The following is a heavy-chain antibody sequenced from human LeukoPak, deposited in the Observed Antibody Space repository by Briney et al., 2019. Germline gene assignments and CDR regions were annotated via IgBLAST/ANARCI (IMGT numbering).Heavy chain of an antibody. CDR2: INHSGST. CDR1: GGSFSGYY. Sequence: PSETLSLTCAVYGGSFSGYYWSWIRQPPGNGLEWLGEINHSGSTNYNPSLKSRVTISVDTTKNQFSLKLSSVTAADTAVYYCARLTTLWSGDHPAYYYYYMDVWGKGTKVTVPS. D-gene: IGHD3-3*01. J-gene: IGHJ6*03. V-gene: IGHV4-34*01. CDR3: ARLTTLWSGDHPAYYYYYMDV.